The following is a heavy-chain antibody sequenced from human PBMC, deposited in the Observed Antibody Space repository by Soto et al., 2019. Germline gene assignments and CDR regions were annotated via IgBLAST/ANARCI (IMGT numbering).Heavy chain of an antibody. CDR1: GGSISSYY. Sequence: PSETLSLTCTVPGGSISSYYWSWIRQPPGKGLEWIGYIYYSGSTNYNPSLKSRVTISVDTSKNQFSLKLSSVTAADTAVYYCARVNHKGGYSGYESFDYWGQGTLVTVSS. CDR2: IYYSGST. D-gene: IGHD5-12*01. J-gene: IGHJ4*02. CDR3: ARVNHKGGYSGYESFDY. V-gene: IGHV4-59*01.